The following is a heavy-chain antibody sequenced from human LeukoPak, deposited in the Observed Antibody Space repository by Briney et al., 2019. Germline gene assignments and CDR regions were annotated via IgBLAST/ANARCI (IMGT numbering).Heavy chain of an antibody. CDR2: IIPIFGTA. Sequence: GASVKVSCKASGGTFSSYAISWVRQAPGQGLEWMGGIIPIFGTANYAQKFQGRVTITADGSTSTAYMELSSLRSEDTAVYYCARGVEMATYAFDIWGQGTMVTVSS. CDR3: ARGVEMATYAFDI. J-gene: IGHJ3*02. CDR1: GGTFSSYA. D-gene: IGHD5-24*01. V-gene: IGHV1-69*13.